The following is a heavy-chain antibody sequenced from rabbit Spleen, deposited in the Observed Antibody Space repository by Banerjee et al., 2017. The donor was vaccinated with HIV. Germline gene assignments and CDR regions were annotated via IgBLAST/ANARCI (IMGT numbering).Heavy chain of an antibody. J-gene: IGHJ4*01. Sequence: QSLEESGGGLVQPEGSLTLTCKASGFSFSDRDVMCWVRQAPGKGLEWIACINAATGKGVYATWAKGRFTISRTSSTTVTLQMTSLTAADTATYFCARDLTSVIGWNFNLWGPGTLVTVS. D-gene: IGHD1-1*01. CDR3: ARDLTSVIGWNFNL. CDR2: INAATGKG. CDR1: GFSFSDRDV. V-gene: IGHV1S40*01.